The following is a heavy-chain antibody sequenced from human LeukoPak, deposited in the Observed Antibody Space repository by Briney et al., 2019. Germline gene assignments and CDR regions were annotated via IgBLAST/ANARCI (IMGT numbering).Heavy chain of an antibody. CDR2: TYPGDSDT. CDR1: GYSFTSYW. D-gene: IGHD2-15*01. Sequence: GESLKISCKGSGYSFTSYWIGWVRQMPGKGLEWMGITYPGDSDTRYSPSFQGQVTISADKSISTAYLQWSSLKASDTAMYYCARLSCSGGSCYDYWGQGTLVTVSS. V-gene: IGHV5-51*01. CDR3: ARLSCSGGSCYDY. J-gene: IGHJ4*02.